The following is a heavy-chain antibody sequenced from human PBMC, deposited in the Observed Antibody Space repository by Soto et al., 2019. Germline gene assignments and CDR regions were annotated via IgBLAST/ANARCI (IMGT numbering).Heavy chain of an antibody. CDR1: GFTFSSYA. CDR3: ARVISGWNAFDI. V-gene: IGHV3-30-3*01. Sequence: QVQLVESGGGVVQPGRSLRLSCAASGFTFSSYAMHWVRQAPGKGLEWVAVISCDGSNKYYADSVKGRFTISRDNSKNTLYLQMNSLRAEDTAVYYCARVISGWNAFDIWGQGTMVTVSS. CDR2: ISCDGSNK. J-gene: IGHJ3*02. D-gene: IGHD6-19*01.